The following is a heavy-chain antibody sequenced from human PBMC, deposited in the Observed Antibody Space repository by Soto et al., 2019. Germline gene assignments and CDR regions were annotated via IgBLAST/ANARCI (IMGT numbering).Heavy chain of an antibody. V-gene: IGHV1-18*01. D-gene: IGHD2-2*01. J-gene: IGHJ5*01. CDR1: GYTLTSYG. CDR3: ARDDVLAMNDS. Sequence: QVPLVQSGSEVKKPGAPVKVSCKASGYTLTSYGISWVRQAPGQGLEWMGWITAYNGNTKYAQTLPGRVTMTTDTSTRTAYMELRSLRSEDTAVYYCARDDVLAMNDSWCQGTVVSVS. CDR2: ITAYNGNT.